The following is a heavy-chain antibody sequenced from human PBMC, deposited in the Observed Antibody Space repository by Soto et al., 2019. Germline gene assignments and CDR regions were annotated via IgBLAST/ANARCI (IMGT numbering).Heavy chain of an antibody. D-gene: IGHD6-13*01. CDR3: ASYREQLVLHGMDV. CDR1: GYTFTSYV. Sequence: QVQLVQSGAEVKKPGASVKVSCKASGYTFTSYVISWVRQAPGQGLEWMGWISAYNGNTNYAQKLQGRVTMTTETSTSTAYMELRSLRSDDTAVYYCASYREQLVLHGMDVWGQGTTVTVSS. V-gene: IGHV1-18*01. J-gene: IGHJ6*02. CDR2: ISAYNGNT.